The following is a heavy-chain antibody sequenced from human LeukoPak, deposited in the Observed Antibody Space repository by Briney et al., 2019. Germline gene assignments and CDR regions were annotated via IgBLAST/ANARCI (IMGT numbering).Heavy chain of an antibody. D-gene: IGHD3-22*01. CDR3: AREPITMIVPNWFDP. CDR1: GFTFGSYS. J-gene: IGHJ5*02. Sequence: PGGSLRLSCAASGFTFGSYSMNWVRQAPGKGLEWVSYISSSSSTIYYADSVKGRFTISRDNAKNSLYLQMNSLRDEDTAVYYCAREPITMIVPNWFDPWGQGTLVTVSS. CDR2: ISSSSSTI. V-gene: IGHV3-48*02.